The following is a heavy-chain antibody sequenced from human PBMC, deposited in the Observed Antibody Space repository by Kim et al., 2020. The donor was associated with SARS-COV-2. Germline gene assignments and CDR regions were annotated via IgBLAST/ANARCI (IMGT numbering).Heavy chain of an antibody. V-gene: IGHV3-23*01. J-gene: IGHJ6*02. CDR3: AKDHGMDV. Sequence: GGSLRLSCAASGFTFSNSAMSWVRQAPGKGLEWVSSTSNSGGTTYYAVTVKGRFTISRDNSKNTLYLQMNSLRAEETAIYYCAKDHGMDVWGQGTTVTVSS. CDR1: GFTFSNSA. CDR2: TSNSGGTT.